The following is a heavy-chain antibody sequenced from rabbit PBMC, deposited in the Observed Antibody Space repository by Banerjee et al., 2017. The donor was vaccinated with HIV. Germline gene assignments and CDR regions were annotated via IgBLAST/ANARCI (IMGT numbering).Heavy chain of an antibody. D-gene: IGHD4-1*01. Sequence: QEQLEESGGDLVKPGGSLTLTCTASGFDFSSVAMCWVRQAPGKGLEWIACIYAGSGSALYVSWAKGRFTISKTSSTTVTLQMTSLTAADTATYFCARDLAGVIGWNFGLWGPGTLVTVS. CDR1: GFDFSSVA. V-gene: IGHV1S45*01. CDR3: ARDLAGVIGWNFGL. J-gene: IGHJ4*01. CDR2: IYAGSGSA.